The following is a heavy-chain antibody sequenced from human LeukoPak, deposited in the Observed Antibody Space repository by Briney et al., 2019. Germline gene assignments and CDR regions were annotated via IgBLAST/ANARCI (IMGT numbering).Heavy chain of an antibody. D-gene: IGHD2-2*02. V-gene: IGHV3-73*01. CDR1: GFTFSGSA. J-gene: IGHJ5*02. Sequence: GGSLTLSCAASGFTFSGSAVHCLRQPSGKGLEGVGHFDKKDNLYATAYAESVKVTFTISRDDSKDTAFLHMDSLKTEDMSFYYCTRDRGTYTWFDPGGQGTLVTVSS. CDR2: FDKKDNLYAT. CDR3: TRDRGTYTWFDP.